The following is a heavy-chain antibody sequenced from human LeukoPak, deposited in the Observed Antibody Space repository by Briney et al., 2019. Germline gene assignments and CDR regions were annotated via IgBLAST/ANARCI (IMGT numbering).Heavy chain of an antibody. J-gene: IGHJ6*04. CDR1: GYTFTSYG. Sequence: ASVKVSCKASGYTFTSYGISWVRQAPGQGLEWMGWISAYNGNTNYAQKLQGRVTMTTDTSTSTAYMELRSLRSDDTAVYYRARDVAAAGDYYYYGMDVWGKGTTVTVSS. CDR2: ISAYNGNT. V-gene: IGHV1-18*04. D-gene: IGHD6-13*01. CDR3: ARDVAAAGDYYYYGMDV.